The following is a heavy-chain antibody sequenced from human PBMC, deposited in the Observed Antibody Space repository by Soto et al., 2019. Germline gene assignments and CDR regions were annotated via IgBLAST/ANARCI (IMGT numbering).Heavy chain of an antibody. CDR3: ARAFFYQGSDSRGYSFAAFDF. CDR2: ISAHTGSS. Sequence: QVQLVQSGAEVKKPGASVKVSCKASGYTFTSSGMSWVRQAPGQGLEWMGWISAHTGSSEYAQRFQGRVSMTTDRSTSTAYMELRSLRSDDTAADYCARAFFYQGSDSRGYSFAAFDFWGPGTLVTVSS. J-gene: IGHJ3*01. D-gene: IGHD3-22*01. CDR1: GYTFTSSG. V-gene: IGHV1-18*01.